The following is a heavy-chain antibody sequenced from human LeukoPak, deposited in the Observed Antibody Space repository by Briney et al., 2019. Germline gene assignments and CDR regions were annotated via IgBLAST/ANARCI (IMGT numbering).Heavy chain of an antibody. CDR1: GYTFTSNG. CDR2: ISAYNGNT. D-gene: IGHD6-19*01. CDR3: ARDHSGWFAFDI. V-gene: IGHV1-18*01. Sequence: ASVKVSCKASGYTFTSNGISWVRQAPGQGLEWMGWISAYNGNTNYAQKLQGRVTMTTDTSTSTAYMELRSLRSDDTAVYYCARDHSGWFAFDIWGQGTMVTVSS. J-gene: IGHJ3*02.